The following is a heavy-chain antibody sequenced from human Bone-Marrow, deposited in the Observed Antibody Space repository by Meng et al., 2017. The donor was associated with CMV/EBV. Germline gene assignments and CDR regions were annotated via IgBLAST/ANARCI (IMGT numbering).Heavy chain of an antibody. D-gene: IGHD6-19*01. Sequence: VAAGGGLVPPGGSLRLSCAVSGFTVRSYWMHWVRHVPGKGLEWVLRIENYGTSTDYADSVKGRFTISRDSAKNTLYLQMNSLRAEDTGVYYCARGVAESLGWEMGYWGQGTLVTVSS. J-gene: IGHJ4*02. CDR2: IENYGTST. V-gene: IGHV3-74*01. CDR1: GFTVRSYW. CDR3: ARGVAESLGWEMGY.